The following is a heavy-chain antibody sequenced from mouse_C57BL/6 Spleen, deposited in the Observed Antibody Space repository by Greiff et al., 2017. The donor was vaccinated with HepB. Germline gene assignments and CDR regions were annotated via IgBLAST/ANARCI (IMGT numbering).Heavy chain of an antibody. CDR3: AREGLPFDY. Sequence: LPQPGAELVKPGASVKLSRKASGYTFTSYWMHWGKQRPGQGLEWIGMIHPNSGSTNYNEKFKSKATLTVDKSSSTAYMQLSSLTSEDSAVYYCAREGLPFDYWGQGTTLTVSS. J-gene: IGHJ2*01. V-gene: IGHV1-64*01. CDR1: GYTFTSYW. CDR2: IHPNSGST. D-gene: IGHD2-2*01.